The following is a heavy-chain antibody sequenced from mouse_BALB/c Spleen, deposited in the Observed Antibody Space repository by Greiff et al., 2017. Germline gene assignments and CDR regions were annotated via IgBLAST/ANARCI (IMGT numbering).Heavy chain of an antibody. D-gene: IGHD1-1*01. Sequence: VQLKESGAELVRSGASVKLSCTASGFDIKDYYMHWVKQRPEQGLEWIGWIDPENGDTEYAPKFQGKATMTADTSSNTAYLQLSSLTSEDTAVYYCNGVYYYGRGYAMDYWGQGTSVTVSS. CDR1: GFDIKDYY. CDR3: NGVYYYGRGYAMDY. V-gene: IGHV14-4*02. J-gene: IGHJ4*01. CDR2: IDPENGDT.